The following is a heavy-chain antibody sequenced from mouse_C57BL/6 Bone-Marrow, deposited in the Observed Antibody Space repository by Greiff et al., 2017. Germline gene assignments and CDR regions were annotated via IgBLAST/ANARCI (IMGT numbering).Heavy chain of an antibody. CDR1: GFSLTSYG. V-gene: IGHV2-5*01. J-gene: IGHJ4*01. CDR3: AKEDGNYDYYAMDY. D-gene: IGHD2-1*01. CDR2: IWRGGST. Sequence: VQLQESGPGLVQPSQSLSITCTVSGFSLTSYGVHWVRQSPGKGLEWLGVIWRGGSTDYNAAFMSRLSITKDNSKSQVFFKMNSLQADDTAIYYCAKEDGNYDYYAMDYWGQGTSVTVSS.